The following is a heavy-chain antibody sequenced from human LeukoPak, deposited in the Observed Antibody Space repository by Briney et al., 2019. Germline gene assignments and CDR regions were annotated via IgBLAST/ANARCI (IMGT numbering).Heavy chain of an antibody. CDR1: GFPFSKAW. V-gene: IGHV3-15*01. D-gene: IGHD6-6*01. Sequence: GGSLRLSCAGSGFPFSKAWMSWVRQAPGEGLEWLGRFKSKTDGGATDYPAPVKGRFSLSRDDSKNTLYLQMNSLKIEDTAVYYCTSDRGIAARPLFDLWGQGTLVTVSS. CDR3: TSDRGIAARPLFDL. CDR2: FKSKTDGGAT. J-gene: IGHJ4*02.